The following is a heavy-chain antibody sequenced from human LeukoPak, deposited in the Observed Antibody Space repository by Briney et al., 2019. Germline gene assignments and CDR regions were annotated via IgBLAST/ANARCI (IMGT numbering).Heavy chain of an antibody. CDR2: ISAYNGNT. CDR1: GYTFTSYG. D-gene: IGHD3-10*01. J-gene: IGHJ3*02. CDR3: ARGSGGAFDI. Sequence: ASVKVSCKASGYTFTSYGISWVRQAPGQGLEWMGWISAYNGNTNYAQKFQGRVTMTRDTSTSTVYMELSSLRSEDTAVYYCARGSGGAFDIWGQGTMVTVSS. V-gene: IGHV1-18*01.